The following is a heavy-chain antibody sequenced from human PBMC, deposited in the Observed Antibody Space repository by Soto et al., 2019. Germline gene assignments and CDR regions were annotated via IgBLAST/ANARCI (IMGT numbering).Heavy chain of an antibody. CDR2: INIDGSST. V-gene: IGHV3-74*01. J-gene: IGHJ5*02. CDR3: AKSLFYGDYNWLDP. CDR1: GFSFRDYF. D-gene: IGHD2-21*02. Sequence: SGGSLRLSCAASGFSFRDYFMHWVRQAPGKGLVWASHINIDGSSTSYADSVKGRFTISRDNAKNTLYLQMNSLRAEDTALYYCAKSLFYGDYNWLDPWGQGTLVTVSS.